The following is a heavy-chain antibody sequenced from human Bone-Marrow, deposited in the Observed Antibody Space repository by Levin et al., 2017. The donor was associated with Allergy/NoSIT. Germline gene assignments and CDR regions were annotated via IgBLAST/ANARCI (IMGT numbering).Heavy chain of an antibody. Sequence: GGSLRLSCAASGFTFSNSWMSWVRQAPGKGLEWVANIKEDGSEKYYVDSVKGRFTISRDNAKNSLYVQMNSLRVEDTAVYYCARDQFSGATIGARSFDPWGQGTLVTVSS. CDR3: ARDQFSGATIGARSFDP. CDR1: GFTFSNSW. D-gene: IGHD5-24*01. J-gene: IGHJ5*02. CDR2: IKEDGSEK. V-gene: IGHV3-7*01.